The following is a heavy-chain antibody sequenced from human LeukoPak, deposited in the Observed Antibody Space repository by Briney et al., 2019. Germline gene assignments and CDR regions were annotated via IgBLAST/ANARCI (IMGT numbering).Heavy chain of an antibody. V-gene: IGHV3-64D*06. CDR1: GFIFSRNA. CDR2: ISSSGGST. D-gene: IGHD2-8*01. Sequence: GGSLRPSCSASGFIFSRNAMHWVRQAPGKGLEFVSGISSSGGSTYYADSVKARFTMSRDNSKNALYLQMSSLRAEDTAVYYCVKRLNNYFDYWGQGTLVTVSS. J-gene: IGHJ4*02. CDR3: VKRLNNYFDY.